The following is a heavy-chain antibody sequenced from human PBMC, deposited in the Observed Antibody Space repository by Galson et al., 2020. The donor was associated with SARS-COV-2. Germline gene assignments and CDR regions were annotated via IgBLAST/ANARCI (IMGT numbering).Heavy chain of an antibody. J-gene: IGHJ4*02. CDR3: AGGYYRPLNYLDY. V-gene: IGHV4-34*01. CDR1: GGSFSGYS. Sequence: SETLSLTCAVYGGSFSGYSWSWIRQPPGKGLEWIGEVDHSATTNYNPSLQSRVTISVETSKNQFSLKLSSVTAADTAMYYCAGGYYRPLNYLDYWSQGTLVTVSS. CDR2: VDHSATT. D-gene: IGHD3-22*01.